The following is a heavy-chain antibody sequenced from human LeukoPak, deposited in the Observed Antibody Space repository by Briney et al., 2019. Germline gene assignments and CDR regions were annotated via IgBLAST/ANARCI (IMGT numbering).Heavy chain of an antibody. CDR1: GGSFSGYY. CDR2: INHSGST. V-gene: IGHV4-34*01. J-gene: IGHJ4*02. CDR3: ARSSGDYDFWSGYYKSVYFDY. D-gene: IGHD3-3*01. Sequence: SETLSLTCAVYGGSFSGYYWSWIRQPPGKGLEGIGEINHSGSTNYNPSLKSRVTISVDTSKNQFSLKLSSVTAADTAVYYCARSSGDYDFWSGYYKSVYFDYWGQGTLVTVSS.